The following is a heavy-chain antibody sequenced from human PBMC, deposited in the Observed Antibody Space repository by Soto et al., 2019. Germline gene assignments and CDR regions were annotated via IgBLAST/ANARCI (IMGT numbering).Heavy chain of an antibody. V-gene: IGHV3-11*01. Sequence: QVQLVESGGGLVKPGGSLRLSCAASGFTFSDYYMSWIRQAPGKGLEWLSYISISGGTIYYADSVKGRFSISRDNAKNTPHLQLSSLRAEDTAVYFCARERARVFDSWGQGTLVTVSS. CDR2: ISISGGTI. CDR1: GFTFSDYY. J-gene: IGHJ4*02. CDR3: ARERARVFDS.